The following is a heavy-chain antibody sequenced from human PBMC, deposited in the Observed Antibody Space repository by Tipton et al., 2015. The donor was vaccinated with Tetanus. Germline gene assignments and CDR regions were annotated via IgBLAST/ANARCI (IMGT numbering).Heavy chain of an antibody. CDR2: MYYSGST. J-gene: IGHJ4*02. CDR3: AREQYPGLAPSGTYYFDY. Sequence: TLSLTCSVSRASINSYAWNWIRQPPGKGLEWIGYMYYSGSTNYNPSLKSRVAISVDTSKNQFSLRLSSVTAADTAVYFCAREQYPGLAPSGTYYFDYWGRGTLVTVSS. CDR1: RASINSYA. V-gene: IGHV4-59*01. D-gene: IGHD1-7*01.